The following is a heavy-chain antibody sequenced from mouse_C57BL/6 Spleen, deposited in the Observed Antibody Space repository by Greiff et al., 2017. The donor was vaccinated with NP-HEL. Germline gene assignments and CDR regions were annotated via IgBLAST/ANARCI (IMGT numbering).Heavy chain of an antibody. CDR1: GYTFTSYW. D-gene: IGHD2-4*01. CDR3: ARPYDYAYWYFDV. CDR2: IHPNSGST. Sequence: QVQLQQPGAELVKPGASVKLSCKASGYTFTSYWMHWVKQRPGQGLEWIGMIHPNSGSTNYNEKFKSKATLTVDKSSSTAYMQLSSLTSEDSAVYYCARPYDYAYWYFDVWGTGTTVTVSS. J-gene: IGHJ1*03. V-gene: IGHV1-64*01.